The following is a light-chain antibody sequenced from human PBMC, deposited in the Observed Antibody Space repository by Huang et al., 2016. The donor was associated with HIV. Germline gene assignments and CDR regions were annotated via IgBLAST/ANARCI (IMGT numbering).Light chain of an antibody. CDR1: QRISTY. Sequence: DIQTTQSPSSLSASVGDRVTITCRASQRISTYLNWYQQKPGKAPKLLIFAASTLQSGVPATFSGSGSGTDFTLTISSLQPEDFATYYCQQTYSTAITFGQGTRLEIK. CDR2: AAS. CDR3: QQTYSTAIT. J-gene: IGKJ5*01. V-gene: IGKV1-39*01.